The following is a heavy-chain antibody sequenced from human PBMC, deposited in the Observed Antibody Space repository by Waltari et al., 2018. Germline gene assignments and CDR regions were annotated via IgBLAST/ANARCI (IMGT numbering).Heavy chain of an antibody. CDR1: GGSFSGYY. Sequence: QVQLQQWGAGLLKPSETLSLTCAVYGGSFSGYYWSWIRQPPGKGLEWIGEINHSGSTNYRPARKRRVNITVDTAKNQFSLRLSSGTAADTAGYYGAGGGFIVVVPGARGGDYFDYWGQGTLVTVSS. V-gene: IGHV4-34*01. D-gene: IGHD2-2*01. CDR2: INHSGST. J-gene: IGHJ4*02. CDR3: AGGGFIVVVPGARGGDYFDY.